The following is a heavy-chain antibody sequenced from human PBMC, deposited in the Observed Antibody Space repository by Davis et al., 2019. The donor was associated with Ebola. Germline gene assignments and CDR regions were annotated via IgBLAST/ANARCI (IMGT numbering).Heavy chain of an antibody. CDR2: VKSKANSYAT. V-gene: IGHV3-73*01. CDR3: HHGSNSGDY. J-gene: IGHJ4*02. Sequence: PGGSLRLSCAASGFTFSGSGIHWVRQAYGKGLEWVGRVKSKANSYATAYAASVKGRFTISQDDSKNTAYLQMNSLKTEDTAVYYCHHGSNSGDYWGQGTLVTVSS. CDR1: GFTFSGSG. D-gene: IGHD4-23*01.